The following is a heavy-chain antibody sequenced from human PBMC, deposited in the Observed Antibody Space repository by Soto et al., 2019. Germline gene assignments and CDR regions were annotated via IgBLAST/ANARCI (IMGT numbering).Heavy chain of an antibody. D-gene: IGHD2-15*01. CDR3: ARFAGYKLRRGYYFDY. V-gene: IGHV4-34*01. CDR1: GGSFSGYY. CDR2: INHSGST. J-gene: IGHJ4*02. Sequence: SSETLSLTCAVYGGSFSGYYLSWIRQPPGKGLEWIGEINHSGSTNYNPSLKSRVTISVDTSKNQFSLKLSSVTAADTAVYYCARFAGYKLRRGYYFDYWGQGTLVTVSS.